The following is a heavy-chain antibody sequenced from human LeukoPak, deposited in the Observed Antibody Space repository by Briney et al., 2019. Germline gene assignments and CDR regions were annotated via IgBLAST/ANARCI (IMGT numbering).Heavy chain of an antibody. V-gene: IGHV3-7*01. CDR3: ARDVAYSAFDY. D-gene: IGHD2-21*01. Sequence: GGSLRLSCTTSGITFSNSWMSWVRQAPGKGLEWVATIRPDGSEGYYADSVRGRFTISRDNSKNSFYLQMSSLRAEDTGVFCCARDVAYSAFDYWGQGTLVTVSS. J-gene: IGHJ4*02. CDR1: GITFSNSW. CDR2: IRPDGSEG.